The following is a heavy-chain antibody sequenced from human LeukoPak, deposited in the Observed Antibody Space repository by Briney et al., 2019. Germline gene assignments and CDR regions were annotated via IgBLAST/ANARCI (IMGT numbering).Heavy chain of an antibody. CDR3: ARGPLRYYFDY. Sequence: PSETLSLTCTVSGGSISSYYWSWIRQPPGKGLEWIGYIYYSGSTNYNPSLKSRVTISVATSKNQFSLKLSSVTAADTAVYYCARGPLRYYFDYWGQGTLVTVSS. CDR2: IYYSGST. D-gene: IGHD3-16*01. J-gene: IGHJ4*02. V-gene: IGHV4-59*01. CDR1: GGSISSYY.